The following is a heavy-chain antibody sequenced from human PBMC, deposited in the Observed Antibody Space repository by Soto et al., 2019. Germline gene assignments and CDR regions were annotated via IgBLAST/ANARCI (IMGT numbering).Heavy chain of an antibody. J-gene: IGHJ6*02. V-gene: IGHV1-8*01. Sequence: ASVKVSCKASGYTFTSYDINWVRQATGQGLEWMGWMNPNSGNTGYAQKFQGRVTMTRNTSISTAYMELSSLRSEDTAVYYCASTGGRYYGYYYYYGMDVWGQGTTVTVSS. D-gene: IGHD1-26*01. CDR1: GYTFTSYD. CDR3: ASTGGRYYGYYYYYGMDV. CDR2: MNPNSGNT.